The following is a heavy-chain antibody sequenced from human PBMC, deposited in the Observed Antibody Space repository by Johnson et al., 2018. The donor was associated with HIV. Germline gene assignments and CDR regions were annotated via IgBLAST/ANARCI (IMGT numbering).Heavy chain of an antibody. CDR3: AKDGRSCGGGRCYWAFDI. D-gene: IGHD2-15*01. V-gene: IGHV3-23*04. J-gene: IGHJ3*02. CDR2: ISGRGGST. CDR1: GFSFSAYW. Sequence: VQLVESGGGLVQPGGSLRLSCAASGFSFSAYWMAWVRQAPGKGLEWVSAISGRGGSTYYADSVKYRFTISRDTSKNTLCLHMNSLRAEDTAVYYCAKDGRSCGGGRCYWAFDIWGQGTMVTVSS.